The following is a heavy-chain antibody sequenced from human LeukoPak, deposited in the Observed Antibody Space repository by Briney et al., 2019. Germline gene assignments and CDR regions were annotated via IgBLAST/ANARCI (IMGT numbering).Heavy chain of an antibody. Sequence: GRSLRPSCAASGFTLSSYEMNWVSQLPRNVMGWVSYISSSGSTKFYADSVKGRFTISRDNAKNSLYLEMSSLRAEDTAVYYCTGSSGLIPTDYWGQGTLVTVSS. J-gene: IGHJ4*02. CDR3: TGSSGLIPTDY. CDR2: ISSSGSTK. CDR1: GFTLSSYE. V-gene: IGHV3-48*03. D-gene: IGHD6-25*01.